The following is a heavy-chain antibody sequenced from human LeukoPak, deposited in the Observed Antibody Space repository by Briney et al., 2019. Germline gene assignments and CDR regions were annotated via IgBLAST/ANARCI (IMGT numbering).Heavy chain of an antibody. CDR2: IYYSGST. CDR3: ARYSSSSGWFDP. J-gene: IGHJ5*02. V-gene: IGHV4-39*01. CDR1: GGSISSSNYY. D-gene: IGHD6-6*01. Sequence: PSETLSLTCTVYGGSISSSNYYWVWIRQPPGKGLEWIGNIYYSGSTYYTPSLQSRVTMSVDTSKNQFSLKLNSVTAADTAVYYCARYSSSSGWFDPWGQGTLVTVSS.